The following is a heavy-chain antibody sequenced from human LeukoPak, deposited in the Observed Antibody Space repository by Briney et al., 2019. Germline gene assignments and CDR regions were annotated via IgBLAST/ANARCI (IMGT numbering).Heavy chain of an antibody. CDR2: INHSGST. J-gene: IGHJ4*02. D-gene: IGHD6-19*01. V-gene: IGHV4-34*01. CDR3: ARGRGSSGWPFDY. CDR1: GGSFSGYH. Sequence: SETLSLTCAVYGGSFSGYHWSWIRQPPGKGLEWIGEINHSGSTNYNPSLKSRATISVDTSKNQFSLKLSSVTAADTAVYYCARGRGSSGWPFDYWGQGALVTVSS.